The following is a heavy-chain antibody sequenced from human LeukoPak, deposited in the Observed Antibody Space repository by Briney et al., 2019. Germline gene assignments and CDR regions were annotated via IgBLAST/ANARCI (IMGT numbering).Heavy chain of an antibody. CDR3: ARGKPDTAMAPIDY. V-gene: IGHV1-69*13. J-gene: IGHJ4*02. CDR2: IIPIFGTA. Sequence: SGKVSCKASGGTFSSYAISWVRQAPGQGLEWMGGIIPIFGTANYAQKFQGRVTITADESTSTAYMELSSLRSEDTAVYYCARGKPDTAMAPIDYWGQGTLVTVSS. D-gene: IGHD5-18*01. CDR1: GGTFSSYA.